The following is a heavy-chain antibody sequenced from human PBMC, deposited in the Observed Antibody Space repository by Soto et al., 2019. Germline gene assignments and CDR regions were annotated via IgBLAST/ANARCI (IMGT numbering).Heavy chain of an antibody. CDR2: IDWDDDK. V-gene: IGHV2-70*04. CDR3: ARSPGGFTVATYFFDY. J-gene: IGHJ4*02. Sequence: GSGPTLVNPTQTLTLTCTFSGFSLSSKGMRVSWIRQPPGKALEWLARIDWDDDKFYNPSLRTRLTISKDTSKNQVVLTMTNVDPKDTATYYCARSPGGFTVATYFFDYWGQGTLVTVSS. CDR1: GFSLSSKGMR. D-gene: IGHD4-17*01.